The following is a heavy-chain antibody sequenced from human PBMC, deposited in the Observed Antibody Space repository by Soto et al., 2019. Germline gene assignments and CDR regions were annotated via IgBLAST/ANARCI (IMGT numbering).Heavy chain of an antibody. CDR1: GFTFSSYA. D-gene: IGHD4-17*01. Sequence: QVQLVESGGGVVQPGRSLRLSCAASGFTFSSYAMHWVRQAPGKGLEWGAVISYDGSNKYYADSVKGRFTISRDNFKNTLYLPMNSLRAEDTAVYYCASWSRYGDYVDWGQGTLVTVSS. J-gene: IGHJ4*02. CDR3: ASWSRYGDYVD. V-gene: IGHV3-30-3*01. CDR2: ISYDGSNK.